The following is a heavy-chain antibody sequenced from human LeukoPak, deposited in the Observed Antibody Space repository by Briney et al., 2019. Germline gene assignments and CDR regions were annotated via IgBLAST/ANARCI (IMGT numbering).Heavy chain of an antibody. CDR1: GGTFSSYA. D-gene: IGHD1-20*01. V-gene: IGHV1-69*04. J-gene: IGHJ4*02. CDR2: IIPILGMA. Sequence: SVKVSCKASGGTFSSYAISWVRQAPGQGLEWMGRIIPILGMANSAQKFQGRVTITADKSTTTAYMELSSLRSEDTAVYYCARDRWVITGTTGHFDYWGQGTLVTVSS. CDR3: ARDRWVITGTTGHFDY.